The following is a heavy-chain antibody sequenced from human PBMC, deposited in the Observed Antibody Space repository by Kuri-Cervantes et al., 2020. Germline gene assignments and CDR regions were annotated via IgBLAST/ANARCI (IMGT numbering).Heavy chain of an antibody. D-gene: IGHD5-12*01. V-gene: IGHV3-13*01. J-gene: IGHJ3*02. Sequence: GESLKISCGDSGFTFSRHDIHWVRQRTGKGLEWVSSTGFPGDTHYPGSVKGRFTISRDNSKNTLYLQMNSLRADDTAVYYCYGSGYDDAFDIWGQGTMVTVSS. CDR1: GFTFSRHD. CDR3: YGSGYDDAFDI. CDR2: TGFPGDT.